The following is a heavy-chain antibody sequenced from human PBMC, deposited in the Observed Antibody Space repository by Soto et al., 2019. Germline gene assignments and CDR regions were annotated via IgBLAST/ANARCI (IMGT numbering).Heavy chain of an antibody. CDR3: AKGTAIVLVTAAVNYSYGIDI. J-gene: IGHJ6*02. Sequence: GGSLRLSCAASGFTFSSYGMHWVRQAPGKGLEWVAVISYDGSNKYYADSVKGRFTISIDNSKNTLYLQMNSLRAEDTAVYYCAKGTAIVLVTAAVNYSYGIDILGQGTTVTVS. CDR1: GFTFSSYG. CDR2: ISYDGSNK. V-gene: IGHV3-30*18. D-gene: IGHD2-2*01.